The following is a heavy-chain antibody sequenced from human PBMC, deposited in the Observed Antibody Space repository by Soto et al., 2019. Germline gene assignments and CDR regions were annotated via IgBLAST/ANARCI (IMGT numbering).Heavy chain of an antibody. V-gene: IGHV1-69*01. CDR2: IIPISGTA. Sequence: QVQLVQSGAEVKKPGSSVKVSCKASGGTFSSYAISWVRQAPGQGLEWMGGIIPISGTANYAQKFQGRVTMTADESTSTAYMELSSLRSKYTAVYYCARSQGSSTSLEIYYYYYYGMDVWGQGTKVTVSS. CDR1: GGTFSSYA. J-gene: IGHJ6*02. CDR3: ARSQGSSTSLEIYYYYYYGMDV. D-gene: IGHD2-2*01.